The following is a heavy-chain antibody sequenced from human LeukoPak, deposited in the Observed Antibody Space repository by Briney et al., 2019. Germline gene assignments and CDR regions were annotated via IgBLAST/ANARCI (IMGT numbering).Heavy chain of an antibody. D-gene: IGHD2-2*01. CDR3: ASLGYCSSTSCYAFDI. V-gene: IGHV4-61*01. J-gene: IGHJ3*02. CDR1: GYSISSGYY. CDR2: IYYSGST. Sequence: SETLSLTCTVSGYSISSGYYWSWIRQPPGKGLEWIGYIYYSGSTNYNPSLKSRVTISVDTSKNQFSLKLSSVTAADTAVYYCASLGYCSSTSCYAFDIWGQGTMVTVSS.